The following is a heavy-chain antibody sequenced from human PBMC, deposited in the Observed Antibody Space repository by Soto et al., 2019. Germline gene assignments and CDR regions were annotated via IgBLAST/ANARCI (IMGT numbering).Heavy chain of an antibody. CDR2: ISSSSSTI. D-gene: IGHD3-22*01. V-gene: IGHV3-48*02. CDR1: GFTFSSYS. Sequence: EVQLVESGGGLVQPGGSLRLSCAASGFTFSSYSMNWVRQAPGKGLEWVSYISSSSSTIYYADSVKGRFTISRDNAKNSLYLQMNSLRDEDTAVYYCARVPQYYDSSGYGYRGQGPLVTVSS. J-gene: IGHJ4*02. CDR3: ARVPQYYDSSGYGY.